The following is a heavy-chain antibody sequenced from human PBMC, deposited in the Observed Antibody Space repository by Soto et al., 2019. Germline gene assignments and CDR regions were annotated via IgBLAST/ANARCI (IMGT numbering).Heavy chain of an antibody. D-gene: IGHD3-3*01. CDR1: GGSISSYY. V-gene: IGHV4-4*07. J-gene: IGHJ6*02. Sequence: SETLSLTCTVSGGSISSYYWSWIRQPAGKGLEWIGRIYTSGSTNYNPSLKSRVTMSVDTSKNQFSLKLSSVTAADTAVYYCAGGVVIDYYYSYGMDVWGQGTTVTVSS. CDR2: IYTSGST. CDR3: AGGVVIDYYYSYGMDV.